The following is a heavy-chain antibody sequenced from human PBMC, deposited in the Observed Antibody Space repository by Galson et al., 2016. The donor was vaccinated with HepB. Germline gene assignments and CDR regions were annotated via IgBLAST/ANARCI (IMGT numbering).Heavy chain of an antibody. J-gene: IGHJ4*02. D-gene: IGHD2-2*01. CDR2: ISSIGGSI. CDR3: ARSVGRGPAAHFDF. V-gene: IGHV3-11*01. CDR1: GFAFSNYY. Sequence: SLRLSCAASGFAFSNYYMGWIRQAPGKGLEWISYISSIGGSIHHADSVEGRFIISRDNAKNSLYLQMYSLRAEDTAVYYCARSVGRGPAAHFDFWGQGTLVTVSS.